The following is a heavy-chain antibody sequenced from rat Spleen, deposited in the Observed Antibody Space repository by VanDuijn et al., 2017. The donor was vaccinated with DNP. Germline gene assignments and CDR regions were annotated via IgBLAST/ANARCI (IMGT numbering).Heavy chain of an antibody. J-gene: IGHJ3*01. CDR1: GFTFSYYY. CDR2: ITNGGGAT. CDR3: IRDTAY. V-gene: IGHV5S23*01. Sequence: EVQLVKSGGGLVQPGRSLKLSCTASGFTFSYYYMVWVRQAPTKGLEWVASITNGGGATYYRDSVKGRFTISRDNGKSTLYLQMDSLRSEDTATYYCIRDTAYWGQGTLVTVSS. D-gene: IGHD2-1*01.